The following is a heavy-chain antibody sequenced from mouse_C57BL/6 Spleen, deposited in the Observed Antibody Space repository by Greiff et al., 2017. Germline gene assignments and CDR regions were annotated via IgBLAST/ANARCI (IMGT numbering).Heavy chain of an antibody. D-gene: IGHD1-1*01. CDR2: IDPSDSST. CDR3: ARSGFITTVVAKSYAMDY. J-gene: IGHJ4*01. Sequence: QVQLQQPGAELVMPGASVKLSCKASGYTFTSYWMHWVKQRPGQGLEWIGEIDPSDSSTNYNQKFKGKSTLTVDKYSSTAYMQRSSLTSEDSAVYYCARSGFITTVVAKSYAMDYWGQGTSVTVSS. CDR1: GYTFTSYW. V-gene: IGHV1-69*01.